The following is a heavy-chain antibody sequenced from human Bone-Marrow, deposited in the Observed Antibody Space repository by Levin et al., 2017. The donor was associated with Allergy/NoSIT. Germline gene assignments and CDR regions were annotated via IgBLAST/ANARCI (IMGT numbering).Heavy chain of an antibody. V-gene: IGHV4-39*07. Sequence: SETLSLTCSVSGGSISDDSYYWAWVRQPPGKGLEWLGSIYYDGSAYYNPSLKTRLTISVDTSKNQFSLRVNSVTAADTPVYYCAGEPNSPYYYHYGLDVWGPGTTVTVSS. CDR1: GGSISDDSYY. D-gene: IGHD2/OR15-2a*01. CDR3: AGEPNSPYYYHYGLDV. J-gene: IGHJ6*02. CDR2: IYYDGSA.